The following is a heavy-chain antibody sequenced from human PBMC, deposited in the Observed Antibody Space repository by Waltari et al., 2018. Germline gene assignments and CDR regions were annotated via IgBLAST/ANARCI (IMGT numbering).Heavy chain of an antibody. V-gene: IGHV4-34*01. Sequence: QVQLQQWGAGLLKPSETLSLTCAVYGGSFSGYYWSWIRQPPGKGLEWIGEINHRGSTNYNPTLKSRVTISVDTSKNQFSLKLSSVTAADTAVYYCAVGRRRSSSLDYWGQGTLVTVSS. CDR3: AVGRRRSSSLDY. CDR2: INHRGST. D-gene: IGHD6-6*01. J-gene: IGHJ4*02. CDR1: GGSFSGYY.